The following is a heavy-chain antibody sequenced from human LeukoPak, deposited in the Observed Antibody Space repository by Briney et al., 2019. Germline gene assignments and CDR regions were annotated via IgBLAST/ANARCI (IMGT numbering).Heavy chain of an antibody. D-gene: IGHD3-10*01. V-gene: IGHV4-39*01. Sequence: PSETLSLTCTVSGGSISSSSYYWGWIRQPPGKGLEWIGSIYYSGSTYYNPSLKSRVTISVDTSKNQFSLKLSSVTAADTAVYYCARLRAVLWFGDKRPGFDPWGQGTLVTVSS. CDR3: ARLRAVLWFGDKRPGFDP. CDR2: IYYSGST. CDR1: GGSISSSSYY. J-gene: IGHJ5*02.